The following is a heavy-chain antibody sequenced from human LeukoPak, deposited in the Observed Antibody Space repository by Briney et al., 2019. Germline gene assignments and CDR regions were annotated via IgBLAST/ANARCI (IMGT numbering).Heavy chain of an antibody. Sequence: GGSLGLSCAASGFTFSDYAIHWVRQAPGKGLEWVAVSAHDEVGKQFADSVKGRFTLSRDNSRDSVHLQMNRLRDEDAAVYYCAKDRGYGEHEPFESWGQGSLVTVSS. CDR1: GFTFSDYA. CDR3: AKDRGYGEHEPFES. J-gene: IGHJ4*02. CDR2: SAHDEVGK. V-gene: IGHV3-30*18. D-gene: IGHD4/OR15-4a*01.